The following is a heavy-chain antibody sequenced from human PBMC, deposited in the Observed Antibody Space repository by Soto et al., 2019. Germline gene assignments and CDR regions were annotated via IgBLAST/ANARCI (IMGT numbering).Heavy chain of an antibody. Sequence: QVQLVESGGGVVQRGRSLRLYCAASGFTFSSYGMHWVRQAPGKGLEWVAVISYDGSNKYYADSVKGRFTISRDNSKNTLYLQMNSLRAEDTAVYYCAKGRTIVATTSGCDYWCQGTLVTVSS. J-gene: IGHJ4*02. CDR1: GFTFSSYG. CDR2: ISYDGSNK. D-gene: IGHD5-12*01. CDR3: AKGRTIVATTSGCDY. V-gene: IGHV3-30*18.